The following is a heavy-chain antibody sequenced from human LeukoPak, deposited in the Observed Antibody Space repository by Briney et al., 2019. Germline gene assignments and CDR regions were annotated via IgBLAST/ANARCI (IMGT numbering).Heavy chain of an antibody. CDR1: GFTFSSYW. V-gene: IGHV3-7*01. Sequence: GGSLRLSCAVSGFTFSSYWMNWVRQAPGKGLEWVANIKQDGSEKNYVDSVKGRFTISRDNAKSSLFLQMNDLRAEDTAVYYCAKGGSGNGEVYWAQGTLVTVSS. J-gene: IGHJ4*02. CDR3: AKGGSGNGEVY. CDR2: IKQDGSEK. D-gene: IGHD5-12*01.